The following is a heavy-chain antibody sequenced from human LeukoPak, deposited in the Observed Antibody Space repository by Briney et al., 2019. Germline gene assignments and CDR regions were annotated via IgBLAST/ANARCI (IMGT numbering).Heavy chain of an antibody. Sequence: SQTLSLTCTVSGGSISIGTYYWSWIRQPAGKGLEWIGRIYTSGSTNYNPSLKSRVTILVDTSKNQFSLKLSSVTAADTAVYYCARDEAPFEALSGYPYYYGMDVWGQGTTVTVSS. D-gene: IGHD3-22*01. CDR1: GGSISIGTYY. V-gene: IGHV4-61*02. CDR3: ARDEAPFEALSGYPYYYGMDV. CDR2: IYTSGST. J-gene: IGHJ6*02.